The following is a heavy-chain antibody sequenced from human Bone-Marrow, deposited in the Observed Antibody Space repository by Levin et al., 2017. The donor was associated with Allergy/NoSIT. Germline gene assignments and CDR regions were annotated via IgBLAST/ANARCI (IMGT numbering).Heavy chain of an antibody. D-gene: IGHD3-10*01. Sequence: SCAASGFTFKNYGMHWVRQAPGKGLEWVARISHDGNDKYYVESVKGRFTISRDNSKNTLYLEMKSLRAEDTAVFYCAKENFGAGSYYSPGPFKYWGQGTLVTVSS. CDR2: ISHDGNDK. V-gene: IGHV3-30*18. CDR3: AKENFGAGSYYSPGPFKY. CDR1: GFTFKNYG. J-gene: IGHJ4*02.